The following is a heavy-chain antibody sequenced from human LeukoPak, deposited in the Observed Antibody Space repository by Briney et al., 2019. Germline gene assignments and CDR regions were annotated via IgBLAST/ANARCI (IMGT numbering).Heavy chain of an antibody. CDR2: ISAYNGNT. CDR1: GYTFTSYG. Sequence: EASVKVSCKASGYTFTSYGISWVRQAPGQGLEWMGWISAYNGNTSYAQKLQGRVTMTTDTSTSTAYMELRSLRSDDTAVYYCARGSVRFLEWLPFDPWGQGTLVTDSS. D-gene: IGHD3-3*01. CDR3: ARGSVRFLEWLPFDP. J-gene: IGHJ5*02. V-gene: IGHV1-18*01.